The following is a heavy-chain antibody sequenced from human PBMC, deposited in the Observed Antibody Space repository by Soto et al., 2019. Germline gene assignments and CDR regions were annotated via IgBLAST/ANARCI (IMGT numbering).Heavy chain of an antibody. CDR1: GYSFTSYW. Sequence: GESLKISCKGSGYSFTSYWIGWVRQMPGKGLEWMGIIYPGDSNTRYSPSLQGQVTISVDKSISTAYLQWSSLKASDTAMYYCARTAAAGKYYNGMDVWGQGTTVTVS. CDR3: ARTAAAGKYYNGMDV. J-gene: IGHJ6*02. V-gene: IGHV5-51*01. CDR2: IYPGDSNT. D-gene: IGHD6-13*01.